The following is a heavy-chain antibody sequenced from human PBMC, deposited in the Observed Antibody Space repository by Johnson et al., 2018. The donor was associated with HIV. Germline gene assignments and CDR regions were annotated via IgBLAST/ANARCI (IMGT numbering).Heavy chain of an antibody. CDR2: INWSGDNI. CDR3: ATFGGGSFHAFDI. V-gene: IGHV3-20*04. D-gene: IGHD1-26*01. Sequence: VQLVESGGGVVQPGRSLRLSCAASRFSFSSYWMHWVRQAPGKGLEWVSGINWSGDNIGYADSLKSRFTISRDNARNSLYMQMNSLRAEDTAVYYCATFGGGSFHAFDIWGQGTMVTVSS. J-gene: IGHJ3*02. CDR1: RFSFSSYW.